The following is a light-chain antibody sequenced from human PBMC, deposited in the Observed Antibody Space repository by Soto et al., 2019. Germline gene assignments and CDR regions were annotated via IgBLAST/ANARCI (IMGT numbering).Light chain of an antibody. J-gene: IGKJ5*01. CDR1: QSVHNF. V-gene: IGKV3-11*01. Sequence: EVVLTQFPATLSLSPGDRAALSCKASQSVHNFLAWYQQRPGQAPRLLIYGASNRAAGIPDRFSGSGSGTDFTLTINSLEPEDFSVYYCQQRSNWPPITFGQGTRLDSK. CDR2: GAS. CDR3: QQRSNWPPIT.